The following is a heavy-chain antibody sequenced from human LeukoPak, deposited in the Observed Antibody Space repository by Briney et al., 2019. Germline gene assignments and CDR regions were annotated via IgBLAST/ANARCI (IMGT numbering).Heavy chain of an antibody. Sequence: SETLSLACTVSGGSISSYYWSWIRQPPGKGLEWIGYIYYSGSTNYNPSLKSRVTISVDTSKNQFSLKLSSVTAADTAVYYCARVVVVRGDWFDPWGQGTLVTVSS. CDR3: ARVVVVRGDWFDP. D-gene: IGHD3-22*01. CDR2: IYYSGST. CDR1: GGSISSYY. V-gene: IGHV4-59*01. J-gene: IGHJ5*02.